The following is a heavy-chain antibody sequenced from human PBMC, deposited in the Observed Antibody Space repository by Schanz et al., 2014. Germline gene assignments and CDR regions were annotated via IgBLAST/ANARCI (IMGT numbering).Heavy chain of an antibody. Sequence: QVQLQQWGAGLLKPSETLSLTCAVYGGSFSGYYWTWIRQPPGKGLEWIGEIHHSGSTNYNPSLKSRVPISMDTPKTQSPLKLSSVTAADTAVYYCARGEWSTSQFDYWGHGTLVTVSS. CDR3: ARGEWSTSQFDY. D-gene: IGHD2-2*01. CDR2: IHHSGST. CDR1: GGSFSGYY. V-gene: IGHV4-34*01. J-gene: IGHJ4*01.